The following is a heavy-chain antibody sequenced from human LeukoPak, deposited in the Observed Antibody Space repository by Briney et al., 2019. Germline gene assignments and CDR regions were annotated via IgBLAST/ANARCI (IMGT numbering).Heavy chain of an antibody. V-gene: IGHV4-61*01. CDR3: ARGVTEINWFDP. CDR2: IYYSGST. Sequence: SETLSLTCTVSGGSVSSGSYYWSWIRQPPGKGLEWIGYIYYSGSTNYNPSLKSRVTISVDTSKNQFSLKLSSATAADTAVYYCARGVTEINWFDPWGQGTLVTVSS. J-gene: IGHJ5*02. CDR1: GGSVSSGSYY. D-gene: IGHD2-21*02.